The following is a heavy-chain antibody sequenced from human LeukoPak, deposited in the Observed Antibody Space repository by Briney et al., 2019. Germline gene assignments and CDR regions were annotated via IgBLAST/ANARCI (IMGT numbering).Heavy chain of an antibody. J-gene: IGHJ4*02. CDR3: SREGEPRWLVYNFDY. CDR1: GFTFSSYA. CDR2: ISYDGSNK. D-gene: IGHD6-19*01. V-gene: IGHV3-30*04. Sequence: GGSLRLSCAASGFTFSSYAMHWVRQAPGKGLEWVAVISYDGSNKYYADSVKGRFTISRDNSKNTLYLQMNSLRAEDTAVYYCSREGEPRWLVYNFDYWGQGTLVTVSS.